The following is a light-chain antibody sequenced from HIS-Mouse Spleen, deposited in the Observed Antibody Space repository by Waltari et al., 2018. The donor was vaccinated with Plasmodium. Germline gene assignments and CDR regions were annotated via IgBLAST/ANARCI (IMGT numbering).Light chain of an antibody. CDR3: QVWDSSSDHRV. V-gene: IGLV3-21*02. Sequence: SYVLTQPPSVSVAPGQTGRITCGGNNIGRKSVHWYQQKPGQAPVLVVYDDSDRPSGIPDRFSGSTSGNTATLTISRVEAGDDADYYCQVWDSSSDHRVFGGGTKLTVL. CDR1: NIGRKS. J-gene: IGLJ3*02. CDR2: DDS.